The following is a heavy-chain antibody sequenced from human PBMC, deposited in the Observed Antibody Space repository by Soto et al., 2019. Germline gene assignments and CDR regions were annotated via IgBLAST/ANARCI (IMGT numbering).Heavy chain of an antibody. CDR2: ISGSGGST. CDR3: AKDQVATMVRGVISAFDY. Sequence: GGSLRLSCAASGFTFSSYAMSWVRQAPGKGLEWVSAISGSGGSTYYADSVKGRFTISRDNSKNTLYLQMNSLRVEDTAVYYCAKDQVATMVRGVISAFDYWGQGTLVTVSS. V-gene: IGHV3-23*01. CDR1: GFTFSSYA. D-gene: IGHD3-10*01. J-gene: IGHJ4*02.